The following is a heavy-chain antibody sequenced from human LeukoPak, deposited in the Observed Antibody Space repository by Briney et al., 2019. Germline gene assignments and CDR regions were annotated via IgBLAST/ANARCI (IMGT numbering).Heavy chain of an antibody. J-gene: IGHJ2*01. CDR3: ASYGSGWYFDL. D-gene: IGHD3-10*01. CDR2: IYDSGST. CDR1: GGSISSGGYY. Sequence: SETLSLTCTVSGGSISSGGYYWSWNRQHPGKGLEWIGYIYDSGSTYYKPSLRSRVTISGDTSRNQFSLKLSSVSDADTAVYYCASYGSGWYFDLWGRGTLVTVSS. V-gene: IGHV4-31*03.